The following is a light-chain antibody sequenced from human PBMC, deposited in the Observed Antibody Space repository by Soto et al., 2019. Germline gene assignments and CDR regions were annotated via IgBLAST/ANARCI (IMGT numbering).Light chain of an antibody. CDR3: QQYNNYWT. Sequence: DIQMTQSPSTLSASVGDRVTITCRASQSISYWLAWYPQKPGKAPNLLIYKASSLESGVPSRFSGSGSGTEFTLTISSLQPDDFATYYCQQYNNYWTFGQGTKLEIK. V-gene: IGKV1-5*03. CDR1: QSISYW. CDR2: KAS. J-gene: IGKJ1*01.